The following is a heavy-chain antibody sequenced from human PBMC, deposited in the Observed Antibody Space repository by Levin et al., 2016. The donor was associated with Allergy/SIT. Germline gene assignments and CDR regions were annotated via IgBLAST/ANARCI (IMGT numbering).Heavy chain of an antibody. CDR3: AVSLTTPGGFNY. V-gene: IGHV3-53*05. J-gene: IGHJ4*02. Sequence: WIRQPPGKGLECVSLIDNSDITYYADSVKGRFTISRDSSENTLYLQMNSLRTEDTALYYCAVSLTTPGGFNYWGQGTVVTVSS. D-gene: IGHD3-16*01. CDR2: IDNSDIT.